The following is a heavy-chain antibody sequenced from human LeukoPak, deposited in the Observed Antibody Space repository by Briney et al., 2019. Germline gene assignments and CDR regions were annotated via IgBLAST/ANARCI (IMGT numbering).Heavy chain of an antibody. CDR1: GGTFSSYA. CDR3: ARGDQLLWFGDSGYYYGMDV. V-gene: IGHV1-69*13. J-gene: IGHJ6*02. D-gene: IGHD3-10*01. Sequence: VASVKVSCKASGGTFSSYAISWVRQAPGQGLEWMGGIIPIFGTANYAQKFQGRVTITADESTSTAYMELSSLRSEDTAVYYCARGDQLLWFGDSGYYYGMDVWGQGTTVTVSS. CDR2: IIPIFGTA.